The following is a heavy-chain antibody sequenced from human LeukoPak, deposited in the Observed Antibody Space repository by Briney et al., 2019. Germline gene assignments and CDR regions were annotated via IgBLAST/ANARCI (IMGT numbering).Heavy chain of an antibody. Sequence: SETLSLTCTVSGASINSHFWSWIRQPPEKGLEWITYTRYSGTTNYNPSLKGRVTISVDTSKNQFSLNLNSLTAADTAVYYCARDPGDGYNSFDSWGQGTLVTVSS. J-gene: IGHJ4*02. CDR2: TRYSGTT. CDR1: GASINSHF. V-gene: IGHV4-59*11. D-gene: IGHD5-24*01. CDR3: ARDPGDGYNSFDS.